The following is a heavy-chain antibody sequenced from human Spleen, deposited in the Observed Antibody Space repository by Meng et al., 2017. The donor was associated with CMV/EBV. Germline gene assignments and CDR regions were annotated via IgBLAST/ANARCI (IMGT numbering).Heavy chain of an antibody. J-gene: IGHJ6*02. V-gene: IGHV3-66*04. Sequence: GESLKISCAASGFTVSTNYMSWVRQAPGKGLEWVSVIYAGGRTFYADSVKGRFIVSRDDSTNTVFLQVNSLRAEDTAVYYCARRDSRDLLRYYYYGVDVWGQGTTVTVSS. CDR1: GFTVSTNY. D-gene: IGHD1-26*01. CDR3: ARRDSRDLLRYYYYGVDV. CDR2: IYAGGRT.